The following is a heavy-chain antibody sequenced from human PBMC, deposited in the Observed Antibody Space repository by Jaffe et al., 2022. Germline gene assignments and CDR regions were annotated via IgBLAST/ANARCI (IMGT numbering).Heavy chain of an antibody. Sequence: DVQVVESGGDLVQAGGSLRLSCVASGSTVSTNYMGWVRQAPEKGLEWISVLYNDDIKFYADSVRGRFTISRDNSKNTLFLQMNSLRIEDTALYYCAKYSGYYSSPYPPWGFDVWGQGTLVSVYS. J-gene: IGHJ3*01. CDR3: AKYSGYYSSPYPPWGFDV. D-gene: IGHD6-13*01. V-gene: IGHV3-66*02. CDR1: GSTVSTNY. CDR2: LYNDDIK.